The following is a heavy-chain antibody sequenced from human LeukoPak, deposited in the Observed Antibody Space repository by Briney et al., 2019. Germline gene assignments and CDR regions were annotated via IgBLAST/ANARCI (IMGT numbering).Heavy chain of an antibody. CDR1: GGSISPYY. D-gene: IGHD3-22*01. V-gene: IGHV4-59*01. CDR3: ARVLIDSYYVVDY. Sequence: ASETLSLTCTVSGGSISPYYWSWIRQPPGKGLEWIGYIYYSGSTNYNPSLKSRVTISVDRSRNQFSLKLTSVTATDAAVYYCARVLIDSYYVVDYWGQGTPVTVSS. J-gene: IGHJ4*02. CDR2: IYYSGST.